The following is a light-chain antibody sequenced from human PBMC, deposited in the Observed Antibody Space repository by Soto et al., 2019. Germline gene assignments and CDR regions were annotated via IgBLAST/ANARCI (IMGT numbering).Light chain of an antibody. CDR2: EVS. CDR1: RDDVGGYNY. V-gene: IGLV2-14*01. J-gene: IGLJ3*02. Sequence: QSALTQPASVSGSPGQSITISCTGTRDDVGGYNYVSWYQQYPGKAPKLMIYEVSYRPSGVSNRFSCSRSGHTASLSISGLQAEDEADYYCSAYTNIGTLVFGGATKLTVL. CDR3: SAYTNIGTLV.